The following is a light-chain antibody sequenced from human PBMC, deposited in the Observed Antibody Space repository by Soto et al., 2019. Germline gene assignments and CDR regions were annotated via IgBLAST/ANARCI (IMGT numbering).Light chain of an antibody. CDR1: QSVSYY. CDR2: GAS. CDR3: QQYSSWPLS. J-gene: IGKJ4*01. V-gene: IGKV3D-15*01. Sequence: EILMTQSPATLSVSPGERVTFSCRASQSVSYYLAWYQQKPGQAPRLLMYGASTRATGTPARFSGSGSGTEFTLTISSLQSEDFAVYYCQQYSSWPLSFGGGTKVDIK.